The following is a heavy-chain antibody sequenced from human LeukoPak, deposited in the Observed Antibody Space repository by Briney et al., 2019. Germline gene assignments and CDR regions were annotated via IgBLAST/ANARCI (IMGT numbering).Heavy chain of an antibody. Sequence: PSETLSLTCTVSGYSISSGYYWGWIRQPPGKGLEWIGSIYHSGSTYYNPSLKSRVTISVDTSKNQFSLKLRSVTAADTAVYYCASIVDILISRFDPWGQGTLVTVSS. CDR2: IYHSGST. CDR3: ASIVDILISRFDP. V-gene: IGHV4-38-2*02. D-gene: IGHD3-9*01. J-gene: IGHJ5*02. CDR1: GYSISSGYY.